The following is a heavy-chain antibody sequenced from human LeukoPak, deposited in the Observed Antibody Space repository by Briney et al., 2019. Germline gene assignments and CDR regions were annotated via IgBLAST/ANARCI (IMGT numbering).Heavy chain of an antibody. V-gene: IGHV5-51*01. Sequence: GESLKISCKGSGYRFTNYWIGWVRQMPGKGLEWMGIIFPGDSDTRYSPSFQGQVTISADKSTSTAYLRWTSLTASDTAMYYCARRGLVRSEGYYFDYWGQGTLVTVSS. D-gene: IGHD6-6*01. CDR2: IFPGDSDT. J-gene: IGHJ4*02. CDR1: GYRFTNYW. CDR3: ARRGLVRSEGYYFDY.